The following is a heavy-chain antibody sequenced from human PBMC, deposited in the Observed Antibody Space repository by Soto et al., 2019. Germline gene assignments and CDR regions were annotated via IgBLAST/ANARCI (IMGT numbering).Heavy chain of an antibody. CDR1: GYTFINYG. V-gene: IGHV1-69*04. Sequence: GASVKVSCKASGYTFINYGISWVRQAPGQGLEWMGRIIPILGIANYAQKFQGRVTITADKSTSTAYMELSSLRSEDTAVYYCARDPLYSSSWYGAFDIWGQGTTVTVSS. J-gene: IGHJ3*02. D-gene: IGHD6-13*01. CDR2: IIPILGIA. CDR3: ARDPLYSSSWYGAFDI.